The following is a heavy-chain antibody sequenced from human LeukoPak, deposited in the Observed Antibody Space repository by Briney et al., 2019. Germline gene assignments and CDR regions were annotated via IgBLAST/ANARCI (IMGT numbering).Heavy chain of an antibody. Sequence: ASVKVSCKASGYTFTSYGISWVRQAPGQGLEWMGWISAYNGSTNYAQKLQGRVTMTTDTSTSTAYMELRSLRSDDTAVYYCARDSPTIFGVVISPYYFDYWGQGTLVTVSS. J-gene: IGHJ4*02. V-gene: IGHV1-18*01. CDR2: ISAYNGST. D-gene: IGHD3-3*01. CDR3: ARDSPTIFGVVISPYYFDY. CDR1: GYTFTSYG.